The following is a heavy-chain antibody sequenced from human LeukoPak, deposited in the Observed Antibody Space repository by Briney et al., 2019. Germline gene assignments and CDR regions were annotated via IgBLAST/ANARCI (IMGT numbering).Heavy chain of an antibody. CDR1: GFTVSSNY. Sequence: GGSLRLSCAASGFTVSSNYMSWVRQAPGKGLEWVSVIYSGGSTYYADSVRGRFTISRDNSKNTLYLHMNSLRAEDTAVYYCAGDLVGATPYWGQGTLVTVSS. V-gene: IGHV3-66*01. CDR3: AGDLVGATPY. J-gene: IGHJ4*02. CDR2: IYSGGST. D-gene: IGHD1-26*01.